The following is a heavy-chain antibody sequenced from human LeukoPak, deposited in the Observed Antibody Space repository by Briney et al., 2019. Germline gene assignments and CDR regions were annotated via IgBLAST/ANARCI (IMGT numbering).Heavy chain of an antibody. V-gene: IGHV3-21*01. D-gene: IGHD6-19*01. CDR2: ISSSSRYI. Sequence: GGSLRLSCAASGFTFSSYSMKWVSQAPGKGLEWVSSISSSSRYIYYADSVKGRFTFSRDNAKNPLYLPLYSLRAQVRAVVYCAIRFSSGWYGESIDYWGQGTLVTVSS. J-gene: IGHJ4*02. CDR1: GFTFSSYS. CDR3: AIRFSSGWYGESIDY.